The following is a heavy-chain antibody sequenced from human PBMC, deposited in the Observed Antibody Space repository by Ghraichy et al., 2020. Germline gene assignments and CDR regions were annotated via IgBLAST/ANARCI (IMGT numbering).Heavy chain of an antibody. Sequence: SQTLSLTCTVYGGSISSYYWSWIRQPPGKGLEWIGYIYYSGSTNYNPSLKSRVTISVDTSKNQFSLKLSSVTAADTAVYYCARDASGYYYYYGMDVWGQGTTVTVSS. D-gene: IGHD3-3*01. CDR1: GGSISSYY. CDR2: IYYSGST. J-gene: IGHJ6*02. V-gene: IGHV4-59*01. CDR3: ARDASGYYYYYGMDV.